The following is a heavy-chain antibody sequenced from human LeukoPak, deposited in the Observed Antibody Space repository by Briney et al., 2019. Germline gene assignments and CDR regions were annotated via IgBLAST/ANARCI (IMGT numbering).Heavy chain of an antibody. V-gene: IGHV3-21*01. J-gene: IGHJ6*03. Sequence: GGSLRLSCAASGFTFSTYAISWVRQAPGKGLEWVSSINSGSTYMYYADSVKGRFTISRDNAKNSLHLQMDSLRAEDTAVYFCARVEATTGRNYHYYYMDVWGKGTTVIVSS. CDR3: ARVEATTGRNYHYYYMDV. CDR2: INSGSTYM. D-gene: IGHD1-1*01. CDR1: GFTFSTYA.